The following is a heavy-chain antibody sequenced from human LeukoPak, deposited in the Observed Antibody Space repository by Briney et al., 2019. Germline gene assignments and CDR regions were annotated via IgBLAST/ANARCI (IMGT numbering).Heavy chain of an antibody. J-gene: IGHJ4*02. CDR2: IYYSGST. CDR3: ARVWRFYSLVYFDY. D-gene: IGHD3-3*01. CDR1: GGSISSSSYY. Sequence: PSETLSLTCTVSGGSISSSSYYWGWIRQPPGKGLEWIGSIYYSGSTYYNPSLKSRVTISVDTSKNQFSLKLSSVTAADTAVYYCARVWRFYSLVYFDYWGQGTLVTVSS. V-gene: IGHV4-39*07.